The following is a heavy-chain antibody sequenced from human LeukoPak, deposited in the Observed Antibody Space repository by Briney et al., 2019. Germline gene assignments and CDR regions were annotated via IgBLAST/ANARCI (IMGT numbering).Heavy chain of an antibody. D-gene: IGHD3-10*01. Sequence: SETLSLTCTVSGGSISSSSYHWGWIRQPPGKGLEWIGSIYYTGTTYYSPSPRSRLTMSVETSKNQFSLKLSSVTAADTAVYYCGSGDYYYFDYWGQGTLVAVSS. CDR2: IYYTGTT. V-gene: IGHV4-39*07. J-gene: IGHJ4*02. CDR3: GSGDYYYFDY. CDR1: GGSISSSSYH.